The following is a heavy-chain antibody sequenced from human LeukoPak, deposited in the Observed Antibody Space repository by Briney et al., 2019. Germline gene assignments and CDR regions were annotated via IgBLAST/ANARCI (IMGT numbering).Heavy chain of an antibody. CDR3: ATGGDYGDLRYFDY. CDR2: IYYRGST. V-gene: IGHV4-59*01. CDR1: GGSINNYY. Sequence: SETLFLTCTESGGSINNYYWSWIRHPPGERLEWFGYIYYRGSTNYNPSLKSRVTFSVDTSKNQFSLKLNSVTAADTAVYYCATGGDYGDLRYFDYWGQGTLVTVSS. J-gene: IGHJ4*02. D-gene: IGHD4-17*01.